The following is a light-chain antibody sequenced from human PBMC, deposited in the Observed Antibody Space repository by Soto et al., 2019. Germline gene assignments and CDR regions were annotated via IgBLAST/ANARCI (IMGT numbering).Light chain of an antibody. CDR1: QGISSY. CDR2: AAS. CDR3: QQYYSYPIT. V-gene: IGKV1-8*01. Sequence: AIRMSQSPSSFSASTGDRVTITCRASQGISSYLACYQQKPGKAPKLLIYAASTLQSGVPSRFSGSGSGTDFTLTLSGLQSEDFATYYCQQYYSYPITVGQGTRLEIK. J-gene: IGKJ5*01.